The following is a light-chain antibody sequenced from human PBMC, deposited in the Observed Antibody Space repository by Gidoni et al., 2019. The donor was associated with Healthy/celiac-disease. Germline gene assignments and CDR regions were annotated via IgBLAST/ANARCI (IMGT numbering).Light chain of an antibody. CDR2: NNN. J-gene: IGLJ3*02. Sequence: QSVLTQPPSVSASPGQKVTISCSGSSSNIRNNYVSWYKQHPGTATKLLIYNNNKRPSGIPDRFSGSKSGTSATLGITGLQTGDEADYYCGTWDSSLSAVVFGGGTKLTVL. CDR1: SSNIRNNY. CDR3: GTWDSSLSAVV. V-gene: IGLV1-51*01.